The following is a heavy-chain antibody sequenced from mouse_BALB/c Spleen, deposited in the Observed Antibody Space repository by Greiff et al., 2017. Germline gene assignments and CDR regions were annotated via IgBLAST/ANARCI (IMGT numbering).Heavy chain of an antibody. D-gene: IGHD1-1*01. J-gene: IGHJ2*01. CDR3: ARGDYYFFDY. V-gene: IGHV5-17*02. CDR2: ISSGSSTI. Sequence: EVNVVESGGGLVQPGGSRKLSCAASGFTFSSFGMHWVRQAPEKGLEWVAYISSGSSTIYYADTVKGRFTISRDNPKNTLFLQMTSLRSEDTAMYYCARGDYYFFDYWGQGTTLAVSS. CDR1: GFTFSSFG.